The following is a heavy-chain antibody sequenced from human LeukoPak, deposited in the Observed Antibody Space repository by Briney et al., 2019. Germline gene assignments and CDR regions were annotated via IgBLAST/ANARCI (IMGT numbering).Heavy chain of an antibody. CDR2: IIPIFGIA. D-gene: IGHD2-2*03. CDR1: GGTFSSYA. Sequence: SVKVSCKASGGTFSSYAISWVRQAPGQGLEWMGRIIPIFGIANYAQKFQGRVTITADKTTSTAYMELSSLRSEDTAVYHCARSGYCSSTSCLDAFDIWGQGTMVTVSS. CDR3: ARSGYCSSTSCLDAFDI. J-gene: IGHJ3*02. V-gene: IGHV1-69*04.